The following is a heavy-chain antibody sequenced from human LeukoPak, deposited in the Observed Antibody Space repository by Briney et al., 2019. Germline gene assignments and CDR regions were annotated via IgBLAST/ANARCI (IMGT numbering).Heavy chain of an antibody. CDR2: ISYDGSNK. CDR1: GFTFSSYA. J-gene: IGHJ4*02. CDR3: AKSARGRSED. V-gene: IGHV3-30-3*02. Sequence: GGSLRLSCAASGFTFSSYAMHWVRQAPGKGLEWVAVISYDGSNKYYADSVKGRFTISRDNSKNTLYLQMNSLRAEDTAVYYCAKSARGRSEDWGQGTLVTVSS.